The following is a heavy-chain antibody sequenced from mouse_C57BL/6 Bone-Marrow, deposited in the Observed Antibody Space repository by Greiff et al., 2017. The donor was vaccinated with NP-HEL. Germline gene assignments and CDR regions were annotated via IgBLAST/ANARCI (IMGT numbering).Heavy chain of an antibody. CDR1: GFTFSSYA. V-gene: IGHV5-4*01. Sequence: EVQLVESGGGLVKPGGSLKLSCAASGFTFSSYAMSWVRQTPEKRLAWVATISDGGSYTYYPDNVKGRFTISRDNAKNNLYLQMSHLKSEDTAMYYCARDKTRAMDYWGQGTSVTVSS. CDR2: ISDGGSYT. CDR3: ARDKTRAMDY. J-gene: IGHJ4*01.